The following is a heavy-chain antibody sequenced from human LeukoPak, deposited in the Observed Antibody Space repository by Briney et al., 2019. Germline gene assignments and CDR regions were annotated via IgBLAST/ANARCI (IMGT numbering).Heavy chain of an antibody. Sequence: GESLKISCKGSGYNFTNSWIAWVRQMPGKGLEWMGIIYPGDSDIRYSPSFQGQVTISADKSISTAHLQWSSLKASDTAMYYCARHPVPLWFGELLYDFWGQGTLVTVSS. CDR2: IYPGDSDI. D-gene: IGHD3-10*01. CDR1: GYNFTNSW. J-gene: IGHJ4*02. V-gene: IGHV5-51*01. CDR3: ARHPVPLWFGELLYDF.